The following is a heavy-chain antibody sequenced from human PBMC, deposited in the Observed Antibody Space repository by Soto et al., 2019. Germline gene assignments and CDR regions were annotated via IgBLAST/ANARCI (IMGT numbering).Heavy chain of an antibody. J-gene: IGHJ4*02. CDR2: VYTSGIT. V-gene: IGHV4-4*07. D-gene: IGHD2-2*01. Sequence: PSETLSLTCSVSGDSISGYYWYWIRQPAGKGLAWIGRVYTSGITNYNPSLKSRVTMSVDTSKNQFSLKLTSVTAADTAVYYCARDDKGVSAAMLYWGQGTLVTVSS. CDR1: GDSISGYY. CDR3: ARDDKGVSAAMLY.